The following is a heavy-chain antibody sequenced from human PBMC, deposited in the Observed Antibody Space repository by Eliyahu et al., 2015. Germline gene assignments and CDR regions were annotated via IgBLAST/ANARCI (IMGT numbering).Heavy chain of an antibody. CDR2: MSNTGSVI. V-gene: IGHV3-11*01. CDR1: GFIFRYSF. CDR3: TTLGGSSIED. Sequence: QVRLVESGGDLVKPGGSLRLSCATSGFIFRYSFMTWIRQAPGRGLEWVSYMSNTGSVIYYADSVKGRFTISWDNAKNSLYLQMNNLRAEDTAVYYCTTLGGSSIEDWGQGTLVTVSS. D-gene: IGHD6-6*01. J-gene: IGHJ4*02.